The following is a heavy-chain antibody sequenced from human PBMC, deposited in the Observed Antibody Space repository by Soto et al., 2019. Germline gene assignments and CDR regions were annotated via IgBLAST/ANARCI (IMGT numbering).Heavy chain of an antibody. J-gene: IGHJ5*02. D-gene: IGHD4-17*01. CDR3: ARYGDNNWYDP. CDR2: ISAYNGYT. Sequence: ASVKVSCKAFGYTFTSYGISWVRQAPGQGLEWLGWISAYNGYTNYAQKLQDRVTMTTDPSTNTAYMELRSLRSDDTAVYYCARYGDNNWYDPWGQGTLVTVSS. V-gene: IGHV1-18*01. CDR1: GYTFTSYG.